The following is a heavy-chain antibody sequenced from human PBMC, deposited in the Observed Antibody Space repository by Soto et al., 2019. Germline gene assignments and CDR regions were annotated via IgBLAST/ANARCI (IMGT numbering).Heavy chain of an antibody. V-gene: IGHV3-23*01. CDR2: LSGSAGNT. CDR1: GFIFSDYA. CDR3: AKDLKILRLKPDSLDP. Sequence: GGSLRLSCAASGFIFSDYAMTWVRQAPGKGLEWVSSLSGSAGNTYYADSVKGGFTISSDNSKNMLYLQMNNLRAEDRGVYYCAKDLKILRLKPDSLDPWGQGTLVTVSS. J-gene: IGHJ5*02. D-gene: IGHD3-16*01.